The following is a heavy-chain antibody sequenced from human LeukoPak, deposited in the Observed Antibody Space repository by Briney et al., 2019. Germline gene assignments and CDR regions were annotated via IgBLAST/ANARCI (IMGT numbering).Heavy chain of an antibody. V-gene: IGHV3-23*01. CDR2: ISGGGGSK. CDR1: GFTFSDYA. J-gene: IGHJ4*02. D-gene: IGHD1-26*01. CDR3: AKGSASGSYYGSFDY. Sequence: PGGSLRLSCAASGFTFSDYAINWVRQAPGKGLEWVSTISGGGGSKYYAVSVKGRFTISRDNSKNTLYLRMNSLRAEDTALYYCAKGSASGSYYGSFDYWGQGTLVTVSS.